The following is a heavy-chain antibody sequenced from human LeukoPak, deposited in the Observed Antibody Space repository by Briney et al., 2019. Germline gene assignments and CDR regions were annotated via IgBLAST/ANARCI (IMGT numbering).Heavy chain of an antibody. CDR2: IWYVGSNK. J-gene: IGHJ4*02. CDR1: GFTFSYYG. D-gene: IGHD6-6*01. Sequence: GRSLRLSCAASGFTFSYYGMHWVRQAPGKGLEWVAVIWYVGSNKYYADSVKGRFTISRDNSKNTLYLQMNSLRAEDTAVYYCARVHFSSSPYFDYWGQGTLVTVSS. CDR3: ARVHFSSSPYFDY. V-gene: IGHV3-33*01.